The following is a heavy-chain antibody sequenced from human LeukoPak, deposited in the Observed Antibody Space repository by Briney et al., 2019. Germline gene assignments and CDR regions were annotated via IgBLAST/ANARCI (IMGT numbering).Heavy chain of an antibody. Sequence: RSGGSLRLSCAASGFTFSSYAMSWVRQAPGKGLEWVSGINWNGGSTGYADSVKGRFTISRDNAKNSLYLQMNSLRAEDTALYYCARAFGAYCGGDCYQTAGMDVWGKGTTVTVSS. V-gene: IGHV3-20*04. CDR2: INWNGGST. CDR1: GFTFSSYA. D-gene: IGHD2-21*02. J-gene: IGHJ6*03. CDR3: ARAFGAYCGGDCYQTAGMDV.